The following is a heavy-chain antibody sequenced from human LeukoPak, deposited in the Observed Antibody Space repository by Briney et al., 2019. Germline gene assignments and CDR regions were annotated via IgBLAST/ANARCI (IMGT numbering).Heavy chain of an antibody. Sequence: PGGSLRLSCAACGFTFSSYGMHWVRQAPGKGLEWVAVIWYDGSNKYYADSVKGRFTISRDNSKNTLYLQMNSLRAEDTAVYYCARDYGSSGYYLDYWGQGTLVTVSS. CDR3: ARDYGSSGYYLDY. D-gene: IGHD3-22*01. CDR2: IWYDGSNK. CDR1: GFTFSSYG. V-gene: IGHV3-33*01. J-gene: IGHJ4*02.